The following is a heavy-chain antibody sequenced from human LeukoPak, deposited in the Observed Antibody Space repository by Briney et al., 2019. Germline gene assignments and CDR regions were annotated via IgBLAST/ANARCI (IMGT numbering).Heavy chain of an antibody. V-gene: IGHV3-11*04. Sequence: SGGSLRLSCAASGFTFSDYYMSWIRQAPGKGLEWVSYISSSGSTIYYADSVKGRFTISRDNAKNSLYLQMNSLRAEDTAVYYCARDPGYCSGGSCQYYYYYYMDVWGKGTTVTVSS. D-gene: IGHD2-15*01. CDR1: GFTFSDYY. CDR2: ISSSGSTI. J-gene: IGHJ6*03. CDR3: ARDPGYCSGGSCQYYYYYYMDV.